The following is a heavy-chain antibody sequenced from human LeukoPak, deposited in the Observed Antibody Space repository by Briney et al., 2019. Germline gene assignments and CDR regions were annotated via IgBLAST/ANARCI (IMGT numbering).Heavy chain of an antibody. Sequence: PGGSLRLSCAASGFTFSSYAMSWVRQAPGKGLEGVSSISGSGGSTNYADSLKGRFTISRDNSKNTMYLQMNSLRAEDTAVYYCARTFGESRSGYYRDYWGQGTLVTVSS. CDR1: GFTFSSYA. CDR2: ISGSGGST. V-gene: IGHV3-23*01. CDR3: ARTFGESRSGYYRDY. D-gene: IGHD3-22*01. J-gene: IGHJ4*02.